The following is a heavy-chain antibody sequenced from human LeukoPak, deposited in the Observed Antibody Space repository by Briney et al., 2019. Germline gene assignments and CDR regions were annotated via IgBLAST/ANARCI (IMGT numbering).Heavy chain of an antibody. D-gene: IGHD6-19*01. J-gene: IGHJ3*02. CDR1: GGSISSYY. CDR2: IYYTGST. CDR3: AREVAVAGTRAFDI. Sequence: SETLSLTCTVSGGSISSYYWSWIRQPPGKGLEWIVYIYYTGSTNYNPSLKSRVTLSIDTSKSQFSLKLSSVTAADTAVYYRAREVAVAGTRAFDIWGQGTMVTVSS. V-gene: IGHV4-59*01.